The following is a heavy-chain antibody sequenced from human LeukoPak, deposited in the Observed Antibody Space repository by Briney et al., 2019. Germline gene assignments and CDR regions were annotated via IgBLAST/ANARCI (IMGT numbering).Heavy chain of an antibody. Sequence: PGGSLRLSCAASGFTFSSYAMSWVRQAPGKGLEWVSAISGSGGSTYYADSVKGRFTISRDNAKNTLYLQMNSLRAEDTAVYYCARDGHYDSSGYYLGYEYFQHWGQGTLVTVSS. D-gene: IGHD3-22*01. J-gene: IGHJ1*01. CDR1: GFTFSSYA. V-gene: IGHV3-23*01. CDR3: ARDGHYDSSGYYLGYEYFQH. CDR2: ISGSGGST.